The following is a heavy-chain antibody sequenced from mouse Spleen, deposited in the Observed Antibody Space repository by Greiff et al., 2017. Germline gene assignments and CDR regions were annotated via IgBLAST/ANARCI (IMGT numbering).Heavy chain of an antibody. D-gene: IGHD3-3*01. CDR2: ISSGGSYT. V-gene: IGHV5-9-1*01. CDR1: GFTFSSYA. J-gene: IGHJ2*01. CDR3: ARHGAGFDY. Sequence: EVMLVESGGGLVKPGGSLKLSCAASGFTFSSYAMSWVRQTPEKRLEWVATISSGGSYTYYPDSVKGRFTISRDNAKNTLYLQMSSLRSEDTAMYYCARHGAGFDYWGQGTTLTVSS.